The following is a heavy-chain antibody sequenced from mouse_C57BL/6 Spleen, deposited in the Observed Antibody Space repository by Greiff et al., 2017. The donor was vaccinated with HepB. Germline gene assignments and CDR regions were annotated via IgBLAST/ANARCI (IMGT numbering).Heavy chain of an antibody. J-gene: IGHJ1*03. CDR2: INPSTGGT. CDR3: ASYYGSSYGWYFDV. CDR1: GYSFTGYY. V-gene: IGHV1-42*01. D-gene: IGHD1-1*01. Sequence: VQLKQSGPELVKPGASVKISCKASGYSFTGYYMNWVKQSPEKSLEWIGEINPSTGGTTYNQKFKAKATLTVDKSSSTAYMQLKSLTSEDSAVYYCASYYGSSYGWYFDVWGTGTTVTVSS.